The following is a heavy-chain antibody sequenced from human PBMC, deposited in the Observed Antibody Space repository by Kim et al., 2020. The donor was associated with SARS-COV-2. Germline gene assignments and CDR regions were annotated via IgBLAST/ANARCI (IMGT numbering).Heavy chain of an antibody. V-gene: IGHV4-34*01. Sequence: NSSRSSKSRVTLTVDKSKRQFSLKVGSVTAADTAVYYCARMGGSSWHFDYWGQGTLVTVSS. J-gene: IGHJ4*02. D-gene: IGHD6-13*01. CDR3: ARMGGSSWHFDY.